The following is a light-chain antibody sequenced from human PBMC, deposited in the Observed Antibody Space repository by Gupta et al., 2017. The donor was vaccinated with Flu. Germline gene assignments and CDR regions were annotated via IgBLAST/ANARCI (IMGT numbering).Light chain of an antibody. CDR3: QVWDRSRDNVV. Sequence: SSVLTQPPSVSVAPGQPARVTFGGDNIGGEGVHWYQRKPGQARVLVVYDNKDRPSGIPERFSGSKSGNTATLTITRVEAGDEADYFCQVWDRSRDNVVFGGGTKVTVL. CDR2: DNK. V-gene: IGLV3-21*02. CDR1: NIGGEG. J-gene: IGLJ2*01.